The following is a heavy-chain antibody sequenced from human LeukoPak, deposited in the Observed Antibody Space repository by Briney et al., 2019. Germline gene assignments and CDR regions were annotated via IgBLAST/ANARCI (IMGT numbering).Heavy chain of an antibody. D-gene: IGHD1-1*01. J-gene: IGHJ4*02. Sequence: PGGSLRLSCAASGFTLTNAWMTWVRQAPGKGLEWVGRIKSKTDGGTTDFAAPVKGRFTISRDDSQNTLYLQMSSLKTEDTAVYYCTAEYKGGFDYWGQGTLVTVSS. CDR1: GFTLTNAW. CDR2: IKSKTDGGTT. V-gene: IGHV3-15*01. CDR3: TAEYKGGFDY.